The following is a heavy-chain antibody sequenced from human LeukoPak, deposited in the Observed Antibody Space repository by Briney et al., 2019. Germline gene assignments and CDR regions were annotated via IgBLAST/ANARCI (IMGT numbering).Heavy chain of an antibody. CDR3: AKDYYGSGTYYDYDAFDI. D-gene: IGHD3-10*01. V-gene: IGHV3-23*01. CDR1: EFTSSSYV. J-gene: IGHJ3*02. CDR2: LDGDGRRT. Sequence: PGGSLRLSCAASEFTSSSYVMSWVRQAPGKGLEWVSSLDGDGRRTYYADSVKGRFTISRDNSKNTLYLQMNSLRAEDTAVYYCAKDYYGSGTYYDYDAFDIWGQGTMVTVSS.